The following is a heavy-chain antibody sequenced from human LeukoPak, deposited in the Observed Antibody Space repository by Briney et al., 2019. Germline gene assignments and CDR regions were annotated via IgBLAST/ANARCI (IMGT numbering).Heavy chain of an antibody. CDR2: IYYSGST. J-gene: IGHJ2*01. D-gene: IGHD6-6*01. Sequence: SETLSLTCTVSGGSISSYYWSWLRQPPGKGLEWIGYIYYSGSTNYNPSLKSRVTILVHTSKNQFSLKLSSVTAADTAAYYCARVRVAARPYWYFDLWGRGTLVTVSS. CDR1: GGSISSYY. V-gene: IGHV4-59*01. CDR3: ARVRVAARPYWYFDL.